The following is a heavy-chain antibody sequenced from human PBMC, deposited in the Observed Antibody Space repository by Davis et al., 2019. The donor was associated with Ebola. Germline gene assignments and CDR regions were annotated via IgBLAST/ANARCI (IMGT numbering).Heavy chain of an antibody. J-gene: IGHJ5*02. V-gene: IGHV1-18*04. CDR3: ARGRAGSSWYSWFDP. CDR2: ISAYNGNT. CDR1: GYTFTSYG. D-gene: IGHD6-13*01. Sequence: AASVKVSCKASGYTFTSYGISWVRQAPGQGLEWMGWISAYNGNTNYAQKLQGRVTMATDTSTSTAYMELRSLRSDDTAVYYCARGRAGSSWYSWFDPWGQGTLVTVSS.